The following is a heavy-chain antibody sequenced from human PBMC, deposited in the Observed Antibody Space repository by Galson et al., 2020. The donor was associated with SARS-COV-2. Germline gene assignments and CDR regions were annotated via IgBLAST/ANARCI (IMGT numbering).Heavy chain of an antibody. Sequence: GESLKISCAASGFTFSSYGMHWVRQAPGKGLEWVAVISYDGSNKYYADSVKGRFTISRDNSKNTLYLQMNSLRAEDTAVYYCAKDLNYDSSGYPDYWGQGTLVTVSS. CDR2: ISYDGSNK. CDR3: AKDLNYDSSGYPDY. D-gene: IGHD3-22*01. CDR1: GFTFSSYG. J-gene: IGHJ4*02. V-gene: IGHV3-30*18.